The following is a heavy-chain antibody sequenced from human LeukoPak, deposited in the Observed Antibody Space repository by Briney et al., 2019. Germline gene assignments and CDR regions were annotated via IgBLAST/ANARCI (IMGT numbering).Heavy chain of an antibody. Sequence: ASVKVSCKASGYTFTGYYMHWVRQAPGQGLEWMGWINPNSGGTNYAQKFQGRVTMTRDTSISTAYMELSRLRSDDTAVYYCARVSPKVTRDYYGSGSYLYMDVWGKGTTVTISS. CDR3: ARVSPKVTRDYYGSGSYLYMDV. CDR2: INPNSGGT. CDR1: GYTFTGYY. D-gene: IGHD3-10*01. J-gene: IGHJ6*03. V-gene: IGHV1-2*02.